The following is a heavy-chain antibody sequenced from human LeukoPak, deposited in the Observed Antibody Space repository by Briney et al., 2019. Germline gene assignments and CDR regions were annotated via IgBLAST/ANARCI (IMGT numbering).Heavy chain of an antibody. Sequence: GGSLRLSCAASGFTFSNAWMSWVRQAPGKGLEWVGRIKSKTDGGTTDYAAPVKGRFTISRDDSKNTLYLQMNSLRAEDTAVYYCAKESSDGLDYWGQGTLVTVSS. CDR2: IKSKTDGGTT. J-gene: IGHJ4*02. CDR1: GFTFSNAW. D-gene: IGHD2-2*01. CDR3: AKESSDGLDY. V-gene: IGHV3-15*01.